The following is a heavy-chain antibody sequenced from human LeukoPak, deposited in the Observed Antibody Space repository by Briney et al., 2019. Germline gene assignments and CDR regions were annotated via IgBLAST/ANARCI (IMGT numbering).Heavy chain of an antibody. Sequence: GASVKVSCKASGYRFTSYGITWVRQAPGQGHEWMGWISAYNGNTNYAQKLQGRVTLTTDTSTSTAYMELRSLRSDDTAVYYCAREGYCSGGTCYSTMNWFDPWGQGTLVTVSS. V-gene: IGHV1-18*01. CDR1: GYRFTSYG. D-gene: IGHD2-15*01. CDR3: AREGYCSGGTCYSTMNWFDP. CDR2: ISAYNGNT. J-gene: IGHJ5*02.